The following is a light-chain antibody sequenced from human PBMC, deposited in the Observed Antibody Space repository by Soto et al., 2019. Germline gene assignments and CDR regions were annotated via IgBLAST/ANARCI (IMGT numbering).Light chain of an antibody. Sequence: DIQMTQSPSTLSTSVGDIVTITCRVSDNINSWLAWYQQKPGKAPKLLIYKASSLESGIPSRFSGSGSGTEFTLTISSLQPDDFATYFCQQYNSYSWTFGQGTKVDIK. V-gene: IGKV1-5*03. CDR1: DNINSW. CDR3: QQYNSYSWT. CDR2: KAS. J-gene: IGKJ1*01.